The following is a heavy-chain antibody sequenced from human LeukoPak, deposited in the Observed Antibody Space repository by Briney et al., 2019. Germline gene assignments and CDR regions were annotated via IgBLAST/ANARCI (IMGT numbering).Heavy chain of an antibody. CDR2: IYYSGST. Sequence: SETLSLTCAVYGGSFSGYYWRWIRQPPGKGLEWIGYIYYSGSTNYNPSLKSRVTISVDTSKNQFSPKLSSVTAADTAVYYCARLGAVTTGYYYGMDVWGQGTTVTVSS. J-gene: IGHJ6*02. D-gene: IGHD4-11*01. CDR3: ARLGAVTTGYYYGMDV. CDR1: GGSFSGYY. V-gene: IGHV4-59*08.